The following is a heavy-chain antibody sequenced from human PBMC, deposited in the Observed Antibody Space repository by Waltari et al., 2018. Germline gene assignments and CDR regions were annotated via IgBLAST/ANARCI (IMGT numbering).Heavy chain of an antibody. CDR1: GGSISSYY. CDR3: ARATRPDDAFDI. Sequence: QVQLQESGPGLVKPSETLSLTCTVSGGSISSYYWRWIRQPPGKGLEWIGYIYYSGSTNSNPSLKSRVTISVDTSKNQFSLKLSSVTAADTAVYYCARATRPDDAFDIWGQGTMVTVSS. V-gene: IGHV4-59*01. CDR2: IYYSGST. J-gene: IGHJ3*02.